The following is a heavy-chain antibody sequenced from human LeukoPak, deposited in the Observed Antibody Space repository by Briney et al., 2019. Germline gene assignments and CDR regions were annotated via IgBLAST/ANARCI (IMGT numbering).Heavy chain of an antibody. D-gene: IGHD3-22*01. CDR1: GGSISSSSYY. CDR3: ASTKRNYYDTPGGNWFDP. Sequence: SETLSLTCTVSGGSISSSSYYWGWIRQPPGKGLEWIGSIYYSGSTYYNPSLKSRVTISVDTSKNQFSLKLSSVTAADTAVYYCASTKRNYYDTPGGNWFDPWGQGTLVTVSS. CDR2: IYYSGST. V-gene: IGHV4-39*07. J-gene: IGHJ5*02.